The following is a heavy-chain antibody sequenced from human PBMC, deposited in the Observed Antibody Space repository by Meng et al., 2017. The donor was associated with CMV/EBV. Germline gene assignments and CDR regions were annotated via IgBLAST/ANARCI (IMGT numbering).Heavy chain of an antibody. D-gene: IGHD2-2*02. CDR3: ARGEGFDGSSTSCYMDYYYYYGMDV. V-gene: IGHV1-8*03. J-gene: IGHJ6*02. CDR1: GYTFTSYD. Sequence: SVTVSCKASGYTFTSYDIYWVRQATGQGLAWMGWMNPNSGNTGNAQKFQGRVTITRNTAISTAYMELSRLRSEDTTVYYCARGEGFDGSSTSCYMDYYYYYGMDVWGQGTTVTVS. CDR2: MNPNSGNT.